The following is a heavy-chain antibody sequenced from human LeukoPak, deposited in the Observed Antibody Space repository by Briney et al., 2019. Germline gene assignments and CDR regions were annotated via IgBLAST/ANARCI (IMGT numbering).Heavy chain of an antibody. CDR2: IYYSGST. J-gene: IGHJ3*02. D-gene: IGHD2-2*01. Sequence: SQTLSLTCTVSGGSISSGGYYWSWIRQHPGKGLEWIGYIYYSGSTYYNPSLKSRVTISVDTSKNQFSLKLSSVTAADTAVYYCARDFYPVRYYADGFDMWGQGTMVTVSS. CDR3: ARDFYPVRYYADGFDM. CDR1: GGSISSGGYY. V-gene: IGHV4-31*03.